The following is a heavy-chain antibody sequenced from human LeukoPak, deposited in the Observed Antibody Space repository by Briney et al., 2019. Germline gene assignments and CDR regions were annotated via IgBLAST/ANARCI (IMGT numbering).Heavy chain of an antibody. CDR1: GFTFSYYW. J-gene: IGHJ4*02. CDR2: VDAHERSI. CDR3: ARDPPSTYYYDSSGPPTDY. Sequence: GGSLRLSCAASGFTFSYYWMHWVRQAPGKGLVWVSRVDAHERSIGYVDSVKGRFTISRDNAKNMVYLQMNSLRAEDTAVYYCARDPPSTYYYDSSGPPTDYWGQGTLVTVSS. D-gene: IGHD3-22*01. V-gene: IGHV3-74*01.